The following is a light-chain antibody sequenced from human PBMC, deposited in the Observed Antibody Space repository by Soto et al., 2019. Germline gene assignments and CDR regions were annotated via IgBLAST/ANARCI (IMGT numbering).Light chain of an antibody. CDR2: AAC. J-gene: IGKJ4*01. CDR1: QSIRSY. Sequence: SQLSWSPSSQSAFVGNRVTITCRASQSIRSYLNWYQQQPETAPNLLIDAACRVQTVVESLFSSRGGAKVFPPTSSHEHQDFAATYCQQYGTSTLTFGGGTKVDIK. CDR3: QQYGTSTLT. V-gene: IGKV1-39*01.